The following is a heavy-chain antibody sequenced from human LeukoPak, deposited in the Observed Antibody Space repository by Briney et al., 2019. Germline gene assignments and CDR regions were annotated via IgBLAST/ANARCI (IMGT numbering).Heavy chain of an antibody. J-gene: IGHJ4*02. V-gene: IGHV4-38-2*01. CDR2: IYHSGST. CDR1: GYSISSGYY. D-gene: IGHD1-26*01. Sequence: PSETLSLTCAVSGYSISSGYYWGWIRQPPGKGLEWIGIIYHSGSTYYNPSLKSRVTISVDTSKYQFSLRVTSVTAADTAVYYCARHFVRSGSYWADYWGQGTLVTVSS. CDR3: ARHFVRSGSYWADY.